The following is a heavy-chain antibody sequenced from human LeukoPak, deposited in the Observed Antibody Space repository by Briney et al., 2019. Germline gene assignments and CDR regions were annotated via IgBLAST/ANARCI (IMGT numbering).Heavy chain of an antibody. CDR1: GFTFSSYA. CDR2: ISYDGSNK. Sequence: GGSLRLSCAASGFTFSSYAMHWVRQAPGKGLEWVAVISYDGSNKYYADSVKGRFTISRDNSKNTLYLQMNSLRAEDTAVYYCAREYSSSSGKAFDIWGQGTLVTVSS. J-gene: IGHJ3*02. CDR3: AREYSSSSGKAFDI. D-gene: IGHD6-6*01. V-gene: IGHV3-30*04.